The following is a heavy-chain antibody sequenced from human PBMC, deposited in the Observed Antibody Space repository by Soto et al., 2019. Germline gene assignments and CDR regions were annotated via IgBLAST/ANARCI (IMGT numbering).Heavy chain of an antibody. CDR2: VSIGGSI. D-gene: IGHD2-15*01. CDR3: AKRRGAGGHFDY. Sequence: DVQLLESGGGLVQPEGSLRLSCAASGFTFSSYAMGWVRQGPGKGLEWVAVVSIGGSIHYADSVRGRFTISRDNSENTLSLQMNSLTAEDTAVYFCAKRRGAGGHFDYWGQGALVTVSS. CDR1: GFTFSSYA. V-gene: IGHV3-23*01. J-gene: IGHJ4*02.